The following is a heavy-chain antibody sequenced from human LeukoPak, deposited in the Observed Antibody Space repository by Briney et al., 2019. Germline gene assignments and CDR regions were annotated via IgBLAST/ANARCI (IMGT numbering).Heavy chain of an antibody. V-gene: IGHV3-30-3*01. J-gene: IGHJ4*02. CDR3: ARDRMSSGWYPSLDY. Sequence: PGRSLRLSCAASGFTFSSYAMHWVRQAPGKGLEWVAVISYDGSNKYYADSVKGRFTISRDNSKNTLYLQMNSLRAEDTAVYYCARDRMSSGWYPSLDYWGQGTLVTVSS. CDR1: GFTFSSYA. D-gene: IGHD6-19*01. CDR2: ISYDGSNK.